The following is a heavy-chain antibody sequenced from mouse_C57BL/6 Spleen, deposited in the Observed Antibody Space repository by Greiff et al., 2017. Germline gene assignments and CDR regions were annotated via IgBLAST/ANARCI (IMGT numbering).Heavy chain of an antibody. Sequence: QVQLQQSGAELVRPGASVTLSCKASGYTFTDYEMHWVKQTPVHGLEWIGAIDPETGGTAYNQKFKGKAILTADKSSSTAYMELRSLTSEDSAVYYCTRGDYYGSRTGFDYWGQGTTLTVSS. CDR2: IDPETGGT. J-gene: IGHJ2*01. V-gene: IGHV1-15*01. D-gene: IGHD1-1*01. CDR1: GYTFTDYE. CDR3: TRGDYYGSRTGFDY.